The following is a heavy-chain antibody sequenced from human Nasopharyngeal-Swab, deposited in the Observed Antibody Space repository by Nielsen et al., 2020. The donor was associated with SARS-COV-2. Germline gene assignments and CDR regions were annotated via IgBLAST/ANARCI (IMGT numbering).Heavy chain of an antibody. Sequence: ASVKVSCKASGYTFTSYGISWVRQAPGQGLEWMGWISAYNGRTYYAQKFQGRVTMTTATSTSTAYMDLRSLRSDDKAVYYCARDPRGPDYWGQGTLVTVSS. CDR3: ARDPRGPDY. CDR2: ISAYNGRT. V-gene: IGHV1-18*01. D-gene: IGHD6-25*01. CDR1: GYTFTSYG. J-gene: IGHJ4*02.